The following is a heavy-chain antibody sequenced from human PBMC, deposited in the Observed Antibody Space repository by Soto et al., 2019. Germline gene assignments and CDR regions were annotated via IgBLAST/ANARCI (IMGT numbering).Heavy chain of an antibody. CDR1: RCTFSSHS. J-gene: IGHJ4*02. V-gene: IGHV3-21*01. D-gene: IGHD4-17*01. Sequence: GGSLRLSCAASRCTFSSHSMHWVRQAPGKGLEWVSSISSSSSYISYADSVKGRFTISRDNAKNSLYMQMNSMRAEDTAVYYCARDTYGGNGDYWGQGTLVTVSS. CDR3: ARDTYGGNGDY. CDR2: ISSSSSYI.